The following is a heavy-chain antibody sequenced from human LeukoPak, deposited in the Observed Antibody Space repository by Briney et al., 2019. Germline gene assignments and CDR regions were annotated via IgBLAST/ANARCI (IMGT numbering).Heavy chain of an antibody. CDR2: IYYSGST. Sequence: SETLSLTCTVSGGSISSGDYYWSWIRQPPGKGLEWIGYIYYSGSTYYNPSLKSRVTISVDTSKNQFSLKLSSVTAADTAVYYCASLPDYYDSSGLIRKGFDPGGQGTLVTVSS. D-gene: IGHD3-22*01. CDR3: ASLPDYYDSSGLIRKGFDP. V-gene: IGHV4-30-4*01. J-gene: IGHJ5*02. CDR1: GGSISSGDYY.